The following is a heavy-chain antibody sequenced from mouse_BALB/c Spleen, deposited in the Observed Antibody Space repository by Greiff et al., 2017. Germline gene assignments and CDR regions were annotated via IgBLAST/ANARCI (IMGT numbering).Heavy chain of an antibody. CDR3: ARDREDYDYDEDAMDY. CDR2: ISDGGSYT. D-gene: IGHD2-4*01. CDR1: GFTFSDYY. V-gene: IGHV5-4*02. J-gene: IGHJ4*01. Sequence: EVQLVESGGGLVKPGGSLKLSCAASGFTFSDYYMYWVRQTPEKRLEWVATISDGGSYTYYPDSVKGRFTISRDNAKNNLYLQMSSLKSEDTAMYYCARDREDYDYDEDAMDYWGQGTSVTVSS.